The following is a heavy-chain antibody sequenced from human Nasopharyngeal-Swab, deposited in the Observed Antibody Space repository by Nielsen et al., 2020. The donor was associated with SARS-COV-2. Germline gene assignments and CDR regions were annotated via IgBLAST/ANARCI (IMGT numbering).Heavy chain of an antibody. J-gene: IGHJ4*02. Sequence: GESLKISCKGSGYRFTSYWIGWVRQMPGKGLEWMGIIYPGDSETRYSPSFQGQVTISADKSISTAYLQWSSLKASDTAVYYCARPLWSYADHFDYWGQGTPVTVSS. V-gene: IGHV5-51*01. CDR3: ARPLWSYADHFDY. D-gene: IGHD1-26*01. CDR2: IYPGDSET. CDR1: GYRFTSYW.